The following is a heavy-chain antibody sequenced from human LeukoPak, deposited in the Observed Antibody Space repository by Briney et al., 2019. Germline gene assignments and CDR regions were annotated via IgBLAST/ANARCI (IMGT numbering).Heavy chain of an antibody. J-gene: IGHJ4*02. D-gene: IGHD6-13*01. CDR1: GLTFSSYS. CDR3: AKDAAGPEY. CDR2: ISASGGDT. Sequence: GGSLRLSCVVSGLTFSSYSMSWVRQAPGKGLEWVSGISASGGDTWYPDSVKGRFTISRDNSKNTLYLQMNSLRAEDTAIYYCAKDAAGPEYWGQGTLVTVSS. V-gene: IGHV3-23*01.